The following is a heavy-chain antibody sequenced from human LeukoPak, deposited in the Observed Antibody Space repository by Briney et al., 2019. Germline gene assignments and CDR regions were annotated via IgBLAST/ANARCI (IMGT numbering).Heavy chain of an antibody. V-gene: IGHV3-48*03. CDR3: ARRVWGYDSSGYLFDY. CDR2: ISSSGSTI. Sequence: GGSLRLSCAASGFTFSSYEMNWVRQAPGKGLEWVSYISSSGSTIYYADSVKGRFTISRDNAKNSLYLQMNSLRAEDTAVYYCARRVWGYDSSGYLFDYWGQGTLVTVSS. CDR1: GFTFSSYE. J-gene: IGHJ4*02. D-gene: IGHD3-22*01.